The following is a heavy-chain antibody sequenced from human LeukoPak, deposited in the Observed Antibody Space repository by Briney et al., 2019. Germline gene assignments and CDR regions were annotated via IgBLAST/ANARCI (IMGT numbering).Heavy chain of an antibody. CDR1: GGSISSGDYY. CDR3: ARRSSCLDY. V-gene: IGHV4-30-4*01. Sequence: SETLSLTCTVSGGSISSGDYYWGWVRQPPGTGLEWIGYIYYSGSTYYNPSLKSRVTISVDTSKNQFSLKLSSVTAADTAMYYCARRSSCLDYWGQGTLVTVSS. CDR2: IYYSGST. J-gene: IGHJ4*02. D-gene: IGHD6-13*01.